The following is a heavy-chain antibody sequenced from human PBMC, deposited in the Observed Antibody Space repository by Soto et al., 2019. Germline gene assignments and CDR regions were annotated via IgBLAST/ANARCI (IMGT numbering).Heavy chain of an antibody. CDR3: AKDRVEGAGWFDP. CDR2: ISGSGDSI. CDR1: GFIFSNYY. J-gene: IGHJ5*02. D-gene: IGHD1-26*01. V-gene: IGHV3-11*01. Sequence: QVHLVESGGGLVKPGGSLRLSCAASGFIFSNYYMNWIRQAPGKGLEWLACISGSGDSIYYADSVKGRFTISRDNGKNSLSLQMNSLRAEDTPEYYCAKDRVEGAGWFDPWGQGTLVTVSS.